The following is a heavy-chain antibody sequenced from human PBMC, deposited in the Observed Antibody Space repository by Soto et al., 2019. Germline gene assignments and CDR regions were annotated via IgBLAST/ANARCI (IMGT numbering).Heavy chain of an antibody. CDR1: GFTLSSYG. D-gene: IGHD1-26*01. V-gene: IGHV3-30*18. J-gene: IGHJ4*02. CDR3: AKSTSGGSYSPFDY. CDR2: ISYDGSNQ. Sequence: QVQLVESGGGVVQPGRSLRLSCAASGFTLSSYGMHRVRQAPGRGLEWVALISYDGSNQDYADSVKGRFTISRDNSKNTLYLQMNSLRAEDTAVYYCAKSTSGGSYSPFDYWGQGTLVTVSS.